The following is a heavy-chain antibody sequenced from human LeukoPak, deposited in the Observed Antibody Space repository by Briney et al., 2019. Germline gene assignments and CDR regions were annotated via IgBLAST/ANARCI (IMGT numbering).Heavy chain of an antibody. J-gene: IGHJ1*01. V-gene: IGHV3-30*04. D-gene: IGHD1-26*01. Sequence: GGSLRLSCAASGFTFSSYAMHWVRQAPGKGLEWVAVISYDGSNKYYADSVKGRFTISRDNSKNTLYLQMNSLRAEDTAVYYCARDALAYTVGATTHFQHWGQGTLVTVSS. CDR3: ARDALAYTVGATTHFQH. CDR2: ISYDGSNK. CDR1: GFTFSSYA.